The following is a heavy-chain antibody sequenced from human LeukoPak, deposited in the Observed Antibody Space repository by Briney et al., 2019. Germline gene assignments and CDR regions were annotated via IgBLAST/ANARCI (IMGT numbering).Heavy chain of an antibody. J-gene: IGHJ4*02. Sequence: PGGPLRLSCAASGFTFSSYAMSWVRQAPGKGLEWVSGISGSGGSTYYADSVKGRFTISRDSSKNTLYLQMNSLRAEDTAVYYCAKDQRLDYYGSGSLDYWGQGTLVTVSS. CDR3: AKDQRLDYYGSGSLDY. CDR1: GFTFSSYA. D-gene: IGHD3-10*01. CDR2: ISGSGGST. V-gene: IGHV3-23*01.